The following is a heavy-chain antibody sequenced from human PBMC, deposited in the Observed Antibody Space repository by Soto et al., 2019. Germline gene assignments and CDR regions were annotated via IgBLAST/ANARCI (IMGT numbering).Heavy chain of an antibody. CDR2: IYYSGST. J-gene: IGHJ4*02. CDR1: GGSISSSSYY. Sequence: LQLQESGPGLVKPSETLSLTCTVSGGSISSSSYYWGWIRQPPGKGLEWIGSIYYSGSTYYNPSLKSRVTISVDTSKNQFSLKLSSVTAADTAVYYCASQPEGVVAAYDYWGQGTLVTVSS. V-gene: IGHV4-39*01. D-gene: IGHD2-15*01. CDR3: ASQPEGVVAAYDY.